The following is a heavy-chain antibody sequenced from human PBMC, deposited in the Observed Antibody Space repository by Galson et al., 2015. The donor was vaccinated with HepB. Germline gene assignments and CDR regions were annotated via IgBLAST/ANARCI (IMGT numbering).Heavy chain of an antibody. Sequence: SLRLSCAASGFNFNDYAMHWVRQAPGKGLEWLGAISPVGSYRPSADSVKGRFTISRDNSNNTLSPQMNSLRPEDTAIYYCAKDVYSWGAVGTIDYWGRGTLVTVSS. CDR3: AKDVYSWGAVGTIDY. J-gene: IGHJ4*02. CDR1: GFNFNDYA. D-gene: IGHD6-13*01. CDR2: ISPVGSYR. V-gene: IGHV3-30*18.